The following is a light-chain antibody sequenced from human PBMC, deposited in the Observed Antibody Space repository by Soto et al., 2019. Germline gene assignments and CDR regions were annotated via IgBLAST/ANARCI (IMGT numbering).Light chain of an antibody. CDR3: RQSYRIPLP. CDR1: QTIGRY. V-gene: IGKV1-39*01. CDR2: TAS. Sequence: DIEMTQSPSSLSASVGDRVTTTCRASQTIGRYLNWYQHKPGKAPKLLIYTASNLQSGVPSRFSGRGCGTDFKISISSLQSEDFATYYCRQSYRIPLPFGQGTKVEIK. J-gene: IGKJ1*01.